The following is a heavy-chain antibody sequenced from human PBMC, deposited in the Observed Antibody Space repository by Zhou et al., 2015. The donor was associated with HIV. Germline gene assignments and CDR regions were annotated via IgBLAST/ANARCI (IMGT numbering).Heavy chain of an antibody. CDR2: VRPTGVNT. D-gene: IGHD6-19*01. CDR1: GYTFTRYY. J-gene: IGHJ4*02. CDR3: ARGNSGWATGYYFDY. V-gene: IGHV1-46*01. Sequence: QVQLVQSGAEVKKPGASVKVSCKASGYTFTRYYVYWVRQAPGQGLECMGVVRPTGVNTAYAQKFQDRLTLTSDTSTSTAYMELSSLRSEDTAVYYCARGNSGWATGYYFDYWGQGTLVTVSX.